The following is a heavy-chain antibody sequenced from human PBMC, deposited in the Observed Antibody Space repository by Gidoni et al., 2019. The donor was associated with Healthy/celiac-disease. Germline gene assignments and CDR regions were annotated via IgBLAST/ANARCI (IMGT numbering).Heavy chain of an antibody. V-gene: IGHV3-7*01. CDR2: IKQDGSEK. J-gene: IGHJ4*02. Sequence: EVQLVESGGGLVKPGGSLRLSCAASVFTFSSYWMSWVRQAPGKGLEGVANIKQDGSEKYYVDSVKGRFTISRDNAKNSLYLQMNSLRAEDTAVYYCARDGGTFDYWGQGTLVTVSS. CDR3: ARDGGTFDY. D-gene: IGHD3-16*01. CDR1: VFTFSSYW.